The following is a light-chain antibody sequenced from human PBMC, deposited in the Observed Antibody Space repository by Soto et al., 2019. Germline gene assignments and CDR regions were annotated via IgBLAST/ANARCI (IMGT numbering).Light chain of an antibody. CDR3: HQYGRSPRT. Sequence: EIVLTQSPGTLSLSPGERATLSCRASQSLGASYLAWYQQKPGQAPRLLIYRTSNRASGIPDRFSGSGSGPDFTPTISRLEPEDFAVYYCHQYGRSPRTFGQGTKVEIK. CDR2: RTS. CDR1: QSLGASY. V-gene: IGKV3-20*01. J-gene: IGKJ1*01.